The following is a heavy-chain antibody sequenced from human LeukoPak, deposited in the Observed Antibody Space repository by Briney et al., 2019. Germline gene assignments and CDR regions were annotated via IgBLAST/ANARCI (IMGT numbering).Heavy chain of an antibody. Sequence: SGPTLVKPTQTLTLTCSFSRFSLSTDGVAVGWIRQPPGEALEWLALIYWDDDKRYSPSLKSRLTITKDTSRNQVVLTLANVDPVDTATYFCAHSYRYHYDTDARGGHYYFDYWGQGTMVTVSS. CDR3: AHSYRYHYDTDARGGHYYFDY. CDR2: IYWDDDK. J-gene: IGHJ4*02. V-gene: IGHV2-5*02. CDR1: RFSLSTDGVA. D-gene: IGHD3-22*01.